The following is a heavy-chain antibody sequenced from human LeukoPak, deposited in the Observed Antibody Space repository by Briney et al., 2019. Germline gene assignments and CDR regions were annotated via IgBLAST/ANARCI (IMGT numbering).Heavy chain of an antibody. CDR2: IYYSGST. Sequence: PSETLSLTCTVSGGSISSYYWSWIRQPPGKGLEWIGYIYYSGSTNYNPSLKSRVTISVDTSKNQFSLKLSSVTAADTAVYYCARGGLYSSSWYASPLDYWGQGTLVTVSS. J-gene: IGHJ4*02. CDR3: ARGGLYSSSWYASPLDY. D-gene: IGHD6-13*01. CDR1: GGSISSYY. V-gene: IGHV4-59*01.